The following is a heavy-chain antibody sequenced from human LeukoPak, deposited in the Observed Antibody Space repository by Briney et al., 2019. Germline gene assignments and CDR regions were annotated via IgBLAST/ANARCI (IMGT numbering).Heavy chain of an antibody. Sequence: NPSETLSLTCTVSGGSISSSSYYWGWIRQPPGKGLEWFGSIYYSGSAYYNPSLKSRVTISVDTSKNQFSLKLSSVTAADTAVYYCASEPYSNYDYYYYMDVWGKGTTVTVSS. V-gene: IGHV4-39*01. J-gene: IGHJ6*03. CDR1: GGSISSSSYY. CDR3: ASEPYSNYDYYYYMDV. D-gene: IGHD4-11*01. CDR2: IYYSGSA.